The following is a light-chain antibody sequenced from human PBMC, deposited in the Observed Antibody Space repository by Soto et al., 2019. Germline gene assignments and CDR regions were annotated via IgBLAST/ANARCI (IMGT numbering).Light chain of an antibody. Sequence: EIVMTQSPATQSVSPGEIATLFFSASQSIGRNLVLCQQKPGQAPRLLIYAASTRATGVPARFSGSGSGTEFTLTISSLQAEDVAVYYCQQYYSSLTFGGGTKVDIK. CDR1: QSIGRN. V-gene: IGKV3-15*01. J-gene: IGKJ4*01. CDR3: QQYYSSLT. CDR2: AAS.